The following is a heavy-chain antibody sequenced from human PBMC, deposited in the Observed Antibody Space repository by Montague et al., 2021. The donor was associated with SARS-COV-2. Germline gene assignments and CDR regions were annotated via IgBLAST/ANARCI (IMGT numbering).Heavy chain of an antibody. D-gene: IGHD3-3*01. V-gene: IGHV4-31*03. Sequence: TLSLTCTVSGGYISSGGHYWSWIRQHPGKGLEWIGYIYYSGSTYYNPSLKSRVAISVDTSKNQFSLKLSSVTAADTAVYYCARAVSITIFGVVGWFDPWGQGTLVTVSS. CDR1: GGYISSGGHY. J-gene: IGHJ5*02. CDR3: ARAVSITIFGVVGWFDP. CDR2: IYYSGST.